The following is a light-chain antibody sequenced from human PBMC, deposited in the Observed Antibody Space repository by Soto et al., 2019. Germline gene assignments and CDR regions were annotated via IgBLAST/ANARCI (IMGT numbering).Light chain of an antibody. CDR3: QQYIDWPPGT. CDR2: GAS. V-gene: IGKV3-15*01. J-gene: IGKJ1*01. CDR1: QSVSSSY. Sequence: EIVLTQSPGTLSLSPGKRATLSCRASQSVSSSYLAWYQQKPGQAPRLLIYGASTRAAGISARFSGSGSGTEFTLTISSLQCEDFAVYYCQQYIDWPPGTFGQGTAVEIK.